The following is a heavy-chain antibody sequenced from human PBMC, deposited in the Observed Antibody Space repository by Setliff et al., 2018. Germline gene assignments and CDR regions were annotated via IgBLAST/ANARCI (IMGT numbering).Heavy chain of an antibody. CDR1: GASIRNNYY. V-gene: IGHV4-39*01. J-gene: IGHJ5*02. CDR2: IFYNGMA. CDR3: ARHHGIVGYYGSRTYHYFDP. Sequence: SETLSLTCAVSGASIRNNYYWGWIRQSPGTGLEWIGSIFYNGMAYYNPSLKSRVTMSVDTSKNQFSLRLSSVDASDTATYYCARHHGIVGYYGSRTYHYFDPWGRGTLVTVSS. D-gene: IGHD3-10*01.